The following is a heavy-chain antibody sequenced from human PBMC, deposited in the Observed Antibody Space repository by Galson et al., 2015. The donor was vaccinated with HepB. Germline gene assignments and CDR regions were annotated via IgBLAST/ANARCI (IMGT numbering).Heavy chain of an antibody. CDR1: GYTFTSYG. J-gene: IGHJ4*02. Sequence: QSGAEVKKPGASVKVSCKASGYTFTSYGISWVRQAPGQGLEWMGWISAYNGNTNYAQKLQGRVTMTTDTSTSTAYMELRSLRSDDTAVYYCARDRRVATRANNFDYWGQGTLVTVSS. V-gene: IGHV1-18*01. CDR3: ARDRRVATRANNFDY. CDR2: ISAYNGNT. D-gene: IGHD5-12*01.